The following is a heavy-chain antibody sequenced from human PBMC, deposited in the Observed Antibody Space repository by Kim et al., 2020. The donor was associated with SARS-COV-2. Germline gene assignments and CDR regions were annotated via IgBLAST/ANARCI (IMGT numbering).Heavy chain of an antibody. CDR3: ARLGNTAMVSHYYYGLDV. Sequence: LKSRVTISVDTSRNQFSLKLSSVTATDTAVYYCARLGNTAMVSHYYYGLDVWDQGTTVTVSS. D-gene: IGHD5-18*01. V-gene: IGHV4-39*01. J-gene: IGHJ6*02.